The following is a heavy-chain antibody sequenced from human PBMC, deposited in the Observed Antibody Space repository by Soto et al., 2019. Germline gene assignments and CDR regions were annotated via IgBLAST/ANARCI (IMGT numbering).Heavy chain of an antibody. CDR3: ATVRRGYCSGGSCYSGPYYYYYMDV. CDR1: GGSFSGYY. V-gene: IGHV4-34*01. Sequence: SETLSLTCAVYGGSFSGYYWSWIRQPPGKGLEWIGEINHSGSTNYNPSLKSRVTISVDTSKNQFSPKLSSVTAADTAVYYCATVRRGYCSGGSCYSGPYYYYYMDVWGKGTKVTVSS. CDR2: INHSGST. D-gene: IGHD2-15*01. J-gene: IGHJ6*03.